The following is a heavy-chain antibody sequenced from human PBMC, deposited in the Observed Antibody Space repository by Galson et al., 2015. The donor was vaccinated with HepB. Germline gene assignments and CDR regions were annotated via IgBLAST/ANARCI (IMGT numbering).Heavy chain of an antibody. CDR2: ISWNSGSI. Sequence: SLRLSCAASGFTFDDYAMHWVRQAPGKGLEWVSGISWNSGSIGYADSVKGRFTISRDNAKNSLYLQMNSLRAEDTALYYCAKDIGIAVAGTGFDYWGQGTLVTVSS. CDR1: GFTFDDYA. J-gene: IGHJ4*02. V-gene: IGHV3-9*01. D-gene: IGHD6-19*01. CDR3: AKDIGIAVAGTGFDY.